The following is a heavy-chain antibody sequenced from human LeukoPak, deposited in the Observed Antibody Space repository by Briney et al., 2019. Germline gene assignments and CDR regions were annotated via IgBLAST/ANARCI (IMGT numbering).Heavy chain of an antibody. CDR3: ARDWGAYYHFFDY. V-gene: IGHV3-7*01. J-gene: IGHJ4*02. CDR2: IKQDGSER. CDR1: GFTFTNHW. Sequence: PGGSLRLSCAASGFTFTNHWMSWVRQAPGKGLEWVGNIKQDGSERNYVDSVKGRFTISRDNAKKSLYLQMNSLRAEDTAVYYCARDWGAYYHFFDYWGQGTLVTVSS. D-gene: IGHD3-22*01.